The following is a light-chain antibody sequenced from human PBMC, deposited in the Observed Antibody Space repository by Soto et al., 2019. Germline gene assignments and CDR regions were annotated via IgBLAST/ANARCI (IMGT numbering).Light chain of an antibody. CDR3: CSYAGSSTPVV. CDR2: EVS. J-gene: IGLJ2*01. Sequence: QSALTQPASVSGSPGQSLTISCTGTSSDDGSYNLVSWYQQHPGKAPKLMIYEVSKRPSGVSNRFSGSKSGNTASLTISGLQAEDEADYYCCSYAGSSTPVVFGGGTKLTVL. CDR1: SSDDGSYNL. V-gene: IGLV2-23*02.